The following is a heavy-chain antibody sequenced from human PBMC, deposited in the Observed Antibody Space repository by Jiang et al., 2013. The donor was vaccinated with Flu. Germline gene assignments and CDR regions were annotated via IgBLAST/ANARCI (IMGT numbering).Heavy chain of an antibody. J-gene: IGHJ6*02. Sequence: VQLVESGGGVVQPGGSLRLSCAASGFTFSSYGMHWVRQAPGKGLEWVAFIRYDGSNKYYADSVKGRFTISRDNSKNTLYLQMNSLRAEDTAVYYCAKGVVITTYYGMDVWGQGTTVTVSS. D-gene: IGHD3-22*01. CDR2: IRYDGSNK. CDR3: AKGVVITTYYGMDV. V-gene: IGHV3-30*02. CDR1: GFTFSSYG.